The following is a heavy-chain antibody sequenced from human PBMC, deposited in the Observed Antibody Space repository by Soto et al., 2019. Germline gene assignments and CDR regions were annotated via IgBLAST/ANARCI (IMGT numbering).Heavy chain of an antibody. CDR1: GYTFTSYG. V-gene: IGHV1-18*01. J-gene: IGHJ5*02. D-gene: IGHD2-2*01. Sequence: ASVKVSCKASGYTFTSYGISWVRQAPGQGLEWMGWISAYNGNTNYAQKLQGRVTMTTDTSTSTAYMELRSLRSDDTAVYYCVRDYCSSTSCYACFDPWGQGTLVTVSS. CDR3: VRDYCSSTSCYACFDP. CDR2: ISAYNGNT.